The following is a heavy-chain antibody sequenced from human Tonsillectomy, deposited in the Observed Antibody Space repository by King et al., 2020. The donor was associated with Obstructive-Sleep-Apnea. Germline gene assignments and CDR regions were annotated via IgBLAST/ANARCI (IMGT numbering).Heavy chain of an antibody. CDR3: ARDWGHSYDLGPNNWFDP. CDR1: GYTFTGYY. Sequence: QLVQSGAEVKKPGASVKVSCKASGYTFTGYYMHWVRQAPGQGLEWMGWINPKSGGTNYAQKFQGRVTMTRDTSISTVYMELSSLRSDDTAVYYCARDWGHSYDLGPNNWFDPWGQGTLVTVSS. D-gene: IGHD5-18*01. CDR2: INPKSGGT. J-gene: IGHJ5*02. V-gene: IGHV1-2*02.